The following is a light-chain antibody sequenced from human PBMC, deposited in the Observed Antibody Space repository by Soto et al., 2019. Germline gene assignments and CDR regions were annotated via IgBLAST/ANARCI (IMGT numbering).Light chain of an antibody. CDR1: QNITTF. CDR3: QQSYRSPYT. Sequence: DIQMTQSPSSLSASVGGRVAITCRSSQNITTFLNWYQQKPGKAPNLLIYASSSLQSGVPSRFSGSGSGTDFTLTISSLQPEDFAAYFCQQSYRSPYTFGQGTKLAIK. CDR2: ASS. V-gene: IGKV1-39*01. J-gene: IGKJ2*01.